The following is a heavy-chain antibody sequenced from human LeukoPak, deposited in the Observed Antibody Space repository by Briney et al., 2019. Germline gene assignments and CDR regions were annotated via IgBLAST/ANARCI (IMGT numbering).Heavy chain of an antibody. CDR3: ARHNLAAADFDY. CDR1: GGSFSSYY. D-gene: IGHD6-13*01. J-gene: IGHJ4*02. Sequence: SETLSLTCAVYGGSFSSYYWGWIRQPPGKGLEWIGSIYYSGSTYYNPSLKSRVTISVDTSKNQFSLKLSSVTAADTAVYYCARHNLAAADFDYWGQGTLVTVSS. CDR2: IYYSGST. V-gene: IGHV4-39*01.